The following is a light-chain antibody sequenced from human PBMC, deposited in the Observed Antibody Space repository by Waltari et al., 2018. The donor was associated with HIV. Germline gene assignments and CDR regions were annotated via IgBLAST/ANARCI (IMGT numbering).Light chain of an antibody. CDR1: QGIRHY. Sequence: DIQMTQSPSSLSASVGDGITITCRASQGIRHYLALYQQKPGKVPKLLIHSASTLHSGVPFRFSGSGAGTDFTHTISNLQTEDVATYYCQEYRSAPQTFGQGTKVEVK. V-gene: IGKV1-27*01. CDR2: SAS. CDR3: QEYRSAPQT. J-gene: IGKJ1*01.